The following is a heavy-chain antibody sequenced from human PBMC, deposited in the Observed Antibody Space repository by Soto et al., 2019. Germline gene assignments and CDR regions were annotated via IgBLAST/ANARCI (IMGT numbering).Heavy chain of an antibody. J-gene: IGHJ6*02. CDR3: ARDRWGGYSYGKYYYYGMDV. CDR2: IYTSGST. Sequence: SETLSLTCTVSGGSISSYYWSWIRQPAGKGLEWIGRIYTSGSTNYNPSLKIRVTMSVDTSKNQFSRKLSSVTAADTAVYYCARDRWGGYSYGKYYYYGMDVWGQGTTVTVSS. D-gene: IGHD5-18*01. CDR1: GGSISSYY. V-gene: IGHV4-4*07.